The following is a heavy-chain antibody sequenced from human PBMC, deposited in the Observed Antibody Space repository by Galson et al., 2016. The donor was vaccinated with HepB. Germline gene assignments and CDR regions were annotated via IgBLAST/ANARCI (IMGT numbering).Heavy chain of an antibody. CDR3: ATRVVTTLRGLGS. V-gene: IGHV4-31*03. J-gene: IGHJ5*02. CDR2: IYYDGTT. CDR1: GGSISSRTYF. Sequence: TLSLTCTVSGGSISSRTYFWNWIRQHPDKGLEWIGYIYYDGTTHYNPSLKSRVTFSVDTSQNQFSLNLTSVTAADAAVYYCATRVVTTLRGLGSWGPETLVTVSS. D-gene: IGHD4-23*01.